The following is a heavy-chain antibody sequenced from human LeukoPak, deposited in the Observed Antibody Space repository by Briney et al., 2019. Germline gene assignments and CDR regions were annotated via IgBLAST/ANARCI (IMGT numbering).Heavy chain of an antibody. J-gene: IGHJ4*02. CDR2: INHSGTT. CDR3: RLLVYYDSSGSGGEFDY. V-gene: IGHV4-34*01. CDR1: GGSFSVYY. Sequence: SQTLSLTCAVYGGSFSVYYWSWIRQPPGKGLEWIGEINHSGTTNYNPTLKRRATISVDTSKNQFSLKLSSVTAADAAVYYCRLLVYYDSSGSGGEFDYWGQGTLVTVSS. D-gene: IGHD3-22*01.